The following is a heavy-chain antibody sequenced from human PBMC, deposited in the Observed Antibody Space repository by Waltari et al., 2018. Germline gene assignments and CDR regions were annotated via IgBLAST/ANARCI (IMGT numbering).Heavy chain of an antibody. CDR1: GGPFSSYA. V-gene: IGHV1-69*05. J-gene: IGHJ5*02. CDR3: AAGGIHPA. Sequence: QVQLVQSGAEVKKPGSSVKVSCKASGGPFSSYAISWVRQAPGQGLEWRGGIIPIFGTANYAQKCQGRVTITTDESRSPAYMELSSLRSEDTAVYYCAAGGIHPAWGQGTLVTVSS. D-gene: IGHD3-16*01. CDR2: IIPIFGTA.